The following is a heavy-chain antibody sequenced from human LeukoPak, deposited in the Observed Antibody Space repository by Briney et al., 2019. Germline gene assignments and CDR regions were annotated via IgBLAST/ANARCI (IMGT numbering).Heavy chain of an antibody. D-gene: IGHD3-10*01. CDR1: GFTFSGSA. CDR3: TRRGPMVRGVSHPNHYYYGMDV. J-gene: IGHJ6*04. CDR2: IRSKANSYAT. Sequence: PGGSLKLSCAASGFTFSGSAMHWVRQASGKGLEWVGRIRSKANSYATAYAASVKGRFTISRDDSKNTAYLQMNSLKTEDTAVYYCTRRGPMVRGVSHPNHYYYGMDVWGKGTTVTVSS. V-gene: IGHV3-73*01.